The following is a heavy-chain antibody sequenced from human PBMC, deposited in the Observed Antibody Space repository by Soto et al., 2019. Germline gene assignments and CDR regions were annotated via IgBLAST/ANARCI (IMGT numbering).Heavy chain of an antibody. CDR2: ITGSGDLT. J-gene: IGHJ5*02. V-gene: IGHV3-23*01. D-gene: IGHD2-2*01. CDR3: ANLPISTRCCNWFDP. CDR1: GFPFSSFA. Sequence: GGSLRLSCAASGFPFSSFAMSWVRQAPGKGLEWVSTITGSGDLTYYADSVKGRFTISRDNSKNTLYLQMNSLRAEDTAVYYSANLPISTRCCNWFDPCGQGHLVTVSS.